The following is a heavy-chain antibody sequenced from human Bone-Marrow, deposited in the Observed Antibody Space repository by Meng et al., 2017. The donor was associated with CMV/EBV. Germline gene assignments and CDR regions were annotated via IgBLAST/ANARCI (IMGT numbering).Heavy chain of an antibody. CDR3: ARRGRTGTTSYDY. CDR1: GGSISSSSYY. CDR2: VYYTGST. V-gene: IGHV4-39*01. J-gene: IGHJ4*02. D-gene: IGHD1-1*01. Sequence: SETLSLTCTVSGGSISSSSYYWDWIRQPPGKGLEWIGCVYYTGSTSYSPSLKSRVTISVDTSKNQFSLKLSSMTAADTAVYYCARRGRTGTTSYDYWGQGTLVTVSS.